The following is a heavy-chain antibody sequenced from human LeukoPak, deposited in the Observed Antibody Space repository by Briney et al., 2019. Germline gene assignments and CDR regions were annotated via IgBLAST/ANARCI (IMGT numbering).Heavy chain of an antibody. J-gene: IGHJ6*03. CDR2: ISWNSGSI. CDR1: GFTFDDYA. D-gene: IGHD3-3*01. V-gene: IGHV3-9*01. CDR3: AREWLENFHYMDV. Sequence: GGSLRLSCAASGFTFDDYAMHWVRQAPGKGLEWVSGISWNSGSIGYADSVKGRFTISRDNAKNSLYLQMNNLRAEDTAVYYCAREWLENFHYMDVWGKGTTVTVSS.